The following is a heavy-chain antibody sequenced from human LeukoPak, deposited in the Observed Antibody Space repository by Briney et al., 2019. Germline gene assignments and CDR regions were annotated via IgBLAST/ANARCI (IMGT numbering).Heavy chain of an antibody. J-gene: IGHJ3*02. CDR1: GFTFRRYG. Sequence: PGGSLRLSCAASGFTFRRYGMSWVRQAPGKGLEWVSSITSSGTYTFYADSVKGRFTISRDNGKNSLYLQMNSLRAEDTAVYYCAREKGIMVREMALDIWGQGTMVTVSS. CDR3: AREKGIMVREMALDI. CDR2: ITSSGTYT. D-gene: IGHD3-10*01. V-gene: IGHV3-21*04.